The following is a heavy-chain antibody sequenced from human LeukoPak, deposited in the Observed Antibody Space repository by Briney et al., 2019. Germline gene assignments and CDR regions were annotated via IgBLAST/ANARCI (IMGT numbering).Heavy chain of an antibody. J-gene: IGHJ5*01. CDR1: GFSFSDNY. D-gene: IGHD2-21*01. CDR3: ARERVIAAAGDGFDS. Sequence: KPGGSLRLSCAASGFSFSDNYMSWIRQAPGKGLEWVSYISSSSTTIFYADSVKGRFTISRDNAKNSLFLQMNGLRDEDTALYYCARERVIAAAGDGFDSWGQGTLVTVSS. CDR2: ISSSSTTI. V-gene: IGHV3-11*04.